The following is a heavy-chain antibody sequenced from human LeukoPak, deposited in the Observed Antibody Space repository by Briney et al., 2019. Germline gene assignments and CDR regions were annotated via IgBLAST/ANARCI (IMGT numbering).Heavy chain of an antibody. J-gene: IGHJ4*02. Sequence: GGSLRLSCAASGFTLSGSAMHWVRQASGKGLEWVGRIRSKANSYATAYAASVKGRFSISRDDSKNTAYLQMNSLKTEDTAVYYCTRHTVVTGPFDYWGQGTLVTVSS. CDR1: GFTLSGSA. CDR3: TRHTVVTGPFDY. V-gene: IGHV3-73*01. D-gene: IGHD2-21*02. CDR2: IRSKANSYAT.